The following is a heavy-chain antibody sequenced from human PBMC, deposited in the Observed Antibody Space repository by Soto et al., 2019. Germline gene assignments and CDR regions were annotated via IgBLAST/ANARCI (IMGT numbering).Heavy chain of an antibody. CDR1: GYTFTSYG. Sequence: ASVKVSCKASGYTFTSYGISWVRQAPGQGLEWVGWISAYNGNTNYAQKLQGRVTMTTDTSTSTAYMELRSLRSDDTAVYHCASLWAVAAWPYWGRGTLVTVSS. CDR2: ISAYNGNT. CDR3: ASLWAVAAWPY. V-gene: IGHV1-18*01. D-gene: IGHD6-19*01. J-gene: IGHJ4*02.